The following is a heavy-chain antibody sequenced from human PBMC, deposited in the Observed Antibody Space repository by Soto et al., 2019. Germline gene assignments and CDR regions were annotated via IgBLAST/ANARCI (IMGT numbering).Heavy chain of an antibody. CDR3: ARGQEGVVATH. CDR2: VKDCGHT. CDR1: GGSLSGYY. V-gene: IGHV4-34*01. Sequence: QVQLQQWGAGLLKPSETLSLNCAVTGGSLSGYYWSWIRQPPGKGREGIGEVKDCGHTNYSPSLRGRVTISSDTSHNLFSLRLNSVTAADTGVYYCARGQEGVVATHWDQGSLVTVSS. D-gene: IGHD5-12*01. J-gene: IGHJ4*02.